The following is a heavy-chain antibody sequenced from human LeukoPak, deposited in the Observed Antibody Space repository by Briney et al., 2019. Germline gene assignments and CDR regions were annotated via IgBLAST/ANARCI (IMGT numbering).Heavy chain of an antibody. CDR2: IYPGDSDT. CDR1: GYSFTSYW. CDR3: ARPGFGEWPPYDAFDI. D-gene: IGHD3-10*01. Sequence: GESLKISCEGSGYSFTSYWIGWVRQMPGKGLEWMGIIYPGDSDTRYSPSFQGQVTISADKSISTAYLQWSSLKASDTAMYYCARPGFGEWPPYDAFDIWGQGTMVTVSS. J-gene: IGHJ3*02. V-gene: IGHV5-51*01.